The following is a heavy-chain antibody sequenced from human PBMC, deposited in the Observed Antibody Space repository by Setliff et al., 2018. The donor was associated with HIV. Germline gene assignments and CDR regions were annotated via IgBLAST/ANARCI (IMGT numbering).Heavy chain of an antibody. Sequence: GGSLRLSCAASGFTFSSYAMTWVRQAPGKGLEWVSSISNNGGKTYYADSEKGRFTISRDNSKNTLYLQMNSLRAADTAVYYCAKGAFPVSNTWYGGIDCWGQGTLVTVSS. CDR2: ISNNGGKT. V-gene: IGHV3-23*01. CDR3: AKGAFPVSNTWYGGIDC. D-gene: IGHD6-13*01. J-gene: IGHJ4*02. CDR1: GFTFSSYA.